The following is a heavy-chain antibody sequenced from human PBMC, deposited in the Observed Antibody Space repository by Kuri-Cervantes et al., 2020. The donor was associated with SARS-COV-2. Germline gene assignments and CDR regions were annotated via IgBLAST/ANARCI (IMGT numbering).Heavy chain of an antibody. V-gene: IGHV3-53*01. D-gene: IGHD2-15*01. CDR3: ARGGGGSGDFEYFQY. J-gene: IGHJ1*01. CDR1: GFTLGNSY. Sequence: GESLKISCVVSGFTLGNSYMSWVRQAPGKGLEWVSVIYSGGSTFYPDFVKGRFMVSRDNSRNTMYLQMNSLRVEDTAVYFCARGGGGSGDFEYFQYWGQGTVVTVSS. CDR2: IYSGGST.